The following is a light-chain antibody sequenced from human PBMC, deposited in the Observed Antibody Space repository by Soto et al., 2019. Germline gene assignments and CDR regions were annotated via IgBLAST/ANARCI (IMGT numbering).Light chain of an antibody. CDR1: SSNIGAGYD. CDR2: GNS. Sequence: QPVLTQPPSVSGAPGQRVTISCTGSSSNIGAGYDVHWYQQLPGTAPKLLIYGNSNRPSGVPDRFSGYKSGTSASLAITGLQAEDEADYSCQSDDSSLSGYVFGTGTKLTVL. J-gene: IGLJ1*01. V-gene: IGLV1-40*01. CDR3: QSDDSSLSGYV.